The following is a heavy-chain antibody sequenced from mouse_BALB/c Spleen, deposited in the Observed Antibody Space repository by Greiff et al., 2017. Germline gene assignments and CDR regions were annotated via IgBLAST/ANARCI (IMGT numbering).Heavy chain of an antibody. CDR1: GFTFSSYT. V-gene: IGHV5-6-4*01. D-gene: IGHD1-1*01. J-gene: IGHJ4*01. CDR2: ISSGGSYT. CDR3: ARGLLRDYAMDY. Sequence: EVMLVESGGGLVKPGGSLKLSCAASGFTFSSYTMSWVRQTPEKRLEWVATISSGGSYTYYPDSVKGRFTISRDKAKNTLYLQMSSLKSEDTAMYYCARGLLRDYAMDYWGQGTSVTVSA.